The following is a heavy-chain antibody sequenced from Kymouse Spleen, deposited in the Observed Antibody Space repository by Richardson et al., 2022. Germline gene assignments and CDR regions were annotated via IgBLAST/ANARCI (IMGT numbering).Heavy chain of an antibody. D-gene: IGHD3-10*01. J-gene: IGHJ6*02. CDR1: GFTFSSYG. CDR2: ISYDGSNK. Sequence: QVQLVESGGGVVQPGRSLRLSCAASGFTFSSYGMHWVRQAPGKGLEWVAVISYDGSNKYYADSVKGRFTISRDNSKNTLYLQMNSLRAEDTAVYYCAKARHYYGSGLIEDYYGMDVWGQGTTVTVSS. V-gene: IGHV3-30*18. CDR3: AKARHYYGSGLIEDYYGMDV.